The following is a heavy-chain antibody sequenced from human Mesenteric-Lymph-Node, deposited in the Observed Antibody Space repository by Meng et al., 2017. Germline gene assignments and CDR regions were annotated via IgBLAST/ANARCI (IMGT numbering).Heavy chain of an antibody. J-gene: IGHJ4*02. CDR3: ARDLWPHIVVVTAPSEF. V-gene: IGHV1-18*01. CDR1: GYTFSSYG. CDR2: ISTYNDNP. Sequence: QVRPVQSGAEVKRPGASVKVSCKASGYTFSSYGFTWVRQAPGQGLEWLGWISTYNDNPKYAQKVQGRVTMTADTSTSTAYMELRSLTSDDTAVYYCARDLWPHIVVVTAPSEFWGQGTLVTVSS. D-gene: IGHD2-21*02.